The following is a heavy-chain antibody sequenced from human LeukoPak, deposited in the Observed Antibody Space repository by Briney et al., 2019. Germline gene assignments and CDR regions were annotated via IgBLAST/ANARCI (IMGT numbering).Heavy chain of an antibody. D-gene: IGHD3-3*01. J-gene: IGHJ4*02. CDR3: ARGRSGYPFDY. CDR1: GYTFTGYY. CDR2: INPNSGGT. V-gene: IGHV1-2*02. Sequence: ASVKVSCKASGYTFTGYYMHWVRQAPGQGLEWMGWINPNSGGTNYARKFQGRVTMTRDTSISTAYMELSRLRSDDTAVYYCARGRSGYPFDYWGQGTLVTVSS.